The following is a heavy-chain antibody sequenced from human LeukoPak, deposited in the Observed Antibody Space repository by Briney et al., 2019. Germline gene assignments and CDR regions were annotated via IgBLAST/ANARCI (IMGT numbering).Heavy chain of an antibody. Sequence: SETLSLTCSVSGGPISSYYWNWIRQPAGTGLEWIGRIYRSGSTNYSPSLKSRISMSIDTSKSQFSLKLSSVTAADTAVYYCARSNDNGDYYFGSWGQGTLVTVSS. V-gene: IGHV4-4*07. CDR1: GGPISSYY. J-gene: IGHJ4*02. CDR2: IYRSGST. D-gene: IGHD4-17*01. CDR3: ARSNDNGDYYFGS.